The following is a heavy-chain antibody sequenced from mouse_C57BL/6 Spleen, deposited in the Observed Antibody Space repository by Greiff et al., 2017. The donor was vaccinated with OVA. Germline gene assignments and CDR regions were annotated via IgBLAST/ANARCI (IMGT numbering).Heavy chain of an antibody. V-gene: IGHV1-50*01. Sequence: QVQLQQPGAELVKPGASVKLSCKASGYTFTSYWMQWVKQRPGQGLEWIGEIDPSDSYTNYNQKFKGKATLTVDTSSSTAYMQLSSLTSEDSAVYYCASNLPRGTEFAYWGQGTLVTVSA. J-gene: IGHJ3*01. CDR2: IDPSDSYT. CDR1: GYTFTSYW. D-gene: IGHD3-3*01. CDR3: ASNLPRGTEFAY.